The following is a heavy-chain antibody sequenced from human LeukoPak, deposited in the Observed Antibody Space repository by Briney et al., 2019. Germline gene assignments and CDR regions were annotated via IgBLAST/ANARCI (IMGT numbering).Heavy chain of an antibody. CDR2: ISYDGSNK. V-gene: IGHV3-30-3*01. CDR3: GRDDCSGERCYRSLFDP. CDR1: GFTFRNYV. J-gene: IGHJ5*02. Sequence: GGSLRLSCAASGFTFRNYVIHWVRQAPGKGLEWVALISYDGSNKNYADSVKGRFTISRDNSKNTLYLQMNSLRAEDTAVYYCGRDDCSGERCYRSLFDPWGQGTLV. D-gene: IGHD2-15*01.